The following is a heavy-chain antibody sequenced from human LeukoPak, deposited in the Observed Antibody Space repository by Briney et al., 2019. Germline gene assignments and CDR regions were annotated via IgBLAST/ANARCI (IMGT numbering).Heavy chain of an antibody. J-gene: IGHJ4*02. CDR1: EFTFRNYG. CDR2: ISASGGNT. CDR3: AKPAKTDYADY. D-gene: IGHD1-14*01. Sequence: GGTLRLSCAASEFTFRNYGMSWVRQAPGKGLEWVSGISASGGNTYYADSVKGRFTISRDNSKNTLDLQMNSLRAEDTAVYYCAKPAKTDYADYWGQGTLVTVSS. V-gene: IGHV3-23*01.